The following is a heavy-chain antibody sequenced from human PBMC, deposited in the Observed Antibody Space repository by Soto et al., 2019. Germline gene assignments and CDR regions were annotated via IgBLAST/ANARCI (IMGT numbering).Heavy chain of an antibody. D-gene: IGHD3-10*01. Sequence: PSENLSLTCTVSGGSINSNNYYWGWIRHPQGTGLGWIGSIYSSGSTYYNPSLQSRATISVHTPKNQFSLKLTSVSAAETAVYYWARQDYGAALDYGAQESLVTVSS. J-gene: IGHJ4*02. CDR1: GGSINSNNYY. V-gene: IGHV4-39*01. CDR2: IYSSGST. CDR3: ARQDYGAALDY.